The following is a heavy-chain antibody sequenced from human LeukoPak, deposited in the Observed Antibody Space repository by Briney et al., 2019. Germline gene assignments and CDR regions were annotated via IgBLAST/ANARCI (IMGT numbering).Heavy chain of an antibody. D-gene: IGHD3-22*01. Sequence: PGGSLRLSCAASGFTFSSYGMHWVRQAPGKGLEWVANIKQDGSVKQYVDFVKGRFTISRDNAKNSLHLLMNSLRAEDTAVYYCAKGNTWYYYDSSGYFGYWGQGTLVTVSS. J-gene: IGHJ4*02. CDR1: GFTFSSYG. CDR2: IKQDGSVK. V-gene: IGHV3-7*01. CDR3: AKGNTWYYYDSSGYFGY.